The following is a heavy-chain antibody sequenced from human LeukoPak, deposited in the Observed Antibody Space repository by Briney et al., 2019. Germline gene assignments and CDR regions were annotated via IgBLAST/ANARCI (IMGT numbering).Heavy chain of an antibody. J-gene: IGHJ6*02. CDR2: IYYSGST. V-gene: IGHV4-59*01. CDR1: GDSMKNYY. CDR3: ARAGYCSSTSCQWVPLV. D-gene: IGHD2-2*03. Sequence: SETLSLTCTVSGDSMKNYYWIWIRQSPGKGLEWIGYIYYSGSTYYNPSLKSRVTMSVDTSKKQFSLKLSSLTAADTAVYYCARAGYCSSTSCQWVPLVWGQGTTVTVSS.